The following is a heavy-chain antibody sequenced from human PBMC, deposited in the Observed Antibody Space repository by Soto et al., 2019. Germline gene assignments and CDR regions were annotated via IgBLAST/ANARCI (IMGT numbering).Heavy chain of an antibody. CDR2: INGGNGPT. D-gene: IGHD2-2*01. CDR1: GFTFSHYT. CDR3: AKDKEPGCAWDFDY. Sequence: EVQLLESGGDLVQPGGSLRLSCAASGFTFSHYTMSWVRQLPGKGLEWVSGINGGNGPTYYADSVKGRFTISRDNSENTLYLQMNNLRVGDTAIYYCAKDKEPGCAWDFDYWGQGTLVTVSS. J-gene: IGHJ4*02. V-gene: IGHV3-23*01.